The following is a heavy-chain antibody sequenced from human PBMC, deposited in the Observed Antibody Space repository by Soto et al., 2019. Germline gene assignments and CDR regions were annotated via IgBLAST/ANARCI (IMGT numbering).Heavy chain of an antibody. CDR1: GFSFNTHG. CDR2: IVNDGSEQ. Sequence: QVQLVESGGGVVRPGRSLRLSCEATGFSFNTHGMHWVRQAPGKGLEWVAVIVNDGSEQAYSDSVKGRFTISRDNSKNTLYLQMNTLRAADTAVYYCARDENYDYNGLDHWGQGILVTVSS. J-gene: IGHJ4*02. CDR3: ARDENYDYNGLDH. V-gene: IGHV3-33*01. D-gene: IGHD5-12*01.